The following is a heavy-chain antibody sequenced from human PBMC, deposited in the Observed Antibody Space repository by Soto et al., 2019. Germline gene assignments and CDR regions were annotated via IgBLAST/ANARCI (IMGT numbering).Heavy chain of an antibody. CDR1: GFIFNNYG. Sequence: GGSLRLSCAASGFIFNNYGMDWVRQAPGKGLEWVASIWHDGTNKYYIDSVKGRFTISRDNSKNILYLQMNSLSAEDTALYYCAREAGYGQVVGQQLPDYWGQGIMVTVS. J-gene: IGHJ4*02. CDR2: IWHDGTNK. CDR3: AREAGYGQVVGQQLPDY. D-gene: IGHD6-13*01. V-gene: IGHV3-33*01.